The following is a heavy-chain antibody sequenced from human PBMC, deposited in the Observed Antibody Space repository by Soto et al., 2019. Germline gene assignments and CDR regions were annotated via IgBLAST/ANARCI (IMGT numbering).Heavy chain of an antibody. V-gene: IGHV3-48*02. CDR2: ISSSSSTI. J-gene: IGHJ4*02. Sequence: GGSLRLSCAASGFTFSSYSMNWVRQAPGKGLEWVSYISSSSSTIYYADSVKGRFTISRDNAKNSLYLQMNSLRDEDTAVYYCARDPYYDSSGYYRYWGQGTLVTVSS. CDR3: ARDPYYDSSGYYRY. D-gene: IGHD3-22*01. CDR1: GFTFSSYS.